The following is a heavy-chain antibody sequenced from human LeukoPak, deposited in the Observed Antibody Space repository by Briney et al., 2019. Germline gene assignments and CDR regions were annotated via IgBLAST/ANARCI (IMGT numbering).Heavy chain of an antibody. CDR2: INPSGGST. CDR3: ARDYGGSFYYWYFDL. V-gene: IGHV1-46*01. J-gene: IGHJ2*01. CDR1: GYTFTSYY. D-gene: IGHD2-15*01. Sequence: ASVKVSCKASGYTFTSYYMHWVRQAPGQGLEWMGIINPSGGSTSYAQKFQGRVTMTRDTSTSTVYMELSSLRSEDTAVYYCARDYGGSFYYWYFDLWGRGTLVTVSS.